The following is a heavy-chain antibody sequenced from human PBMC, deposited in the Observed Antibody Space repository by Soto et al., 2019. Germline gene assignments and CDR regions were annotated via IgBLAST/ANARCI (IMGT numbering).Heavy chain of an antibody. CDR2: ISGSGGST. Sequence: EVQLLESGGGLVQPGGSLRLSCAASGFTFSSYAMSWVRQAPGKGLEWVSAISGSGGSTYYADSVKGRFTISRDNSKNTLYLQMNSLRAEDTAVYYCAKDKRGTTIFGAAMDVWGKGTTVTVSS. J-gene: IGHJ6*04. V-gene: IGHV3-23*01. CDR3: AKDKRGTTIFGAAMDV. D-gene: IGHD3-3*01. CDR1: GFTFSSYA.